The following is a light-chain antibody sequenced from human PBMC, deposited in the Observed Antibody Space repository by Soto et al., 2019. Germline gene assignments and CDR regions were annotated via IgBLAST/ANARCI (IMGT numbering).Light chain of an antibody. J-gene: IGLJ3*02. Sequence: QSVLTQPPSASGTPGQSVTISCSGSSSNIGSNYGYWYQQLPGTAPKLLIYSNSQRPSGVPDRFSGSKSGTSASLAIRGLRSEEEADYYCAAWDDSLSVWVFGGGTKLTVL. CDR1: SSNIGSNY. CDR3: AAWDDSLSVWV. V-gene: IGLV1-47*02. CDR2: SNS.